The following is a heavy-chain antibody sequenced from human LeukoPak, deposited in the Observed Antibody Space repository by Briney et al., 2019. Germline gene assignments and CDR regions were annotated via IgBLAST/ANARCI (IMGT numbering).Heavy chain of an antibody. V-gene: IGHV1-2*04. Sequence: ASVKVSCKASGYTFTGYYMHWARQAPGQGLEWMGWINPNSGGTNYAQKFQGWVTMTRDTSISTAYMELSRLRSDDTAVYYCARDAGGDYYDSSAHGAFDIWGQGTMVTVSS. CDR2: INPNSGGT. D-gene: IGHD3-22*01. CDR3: ARDAGGDYYDSSAHGAFDI. J-gene: IGHJ3*02. CDR1: GYTFTGYY.